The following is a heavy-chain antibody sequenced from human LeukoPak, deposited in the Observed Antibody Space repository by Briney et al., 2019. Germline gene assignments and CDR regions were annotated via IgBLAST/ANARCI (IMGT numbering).Heavy chain of an antibody. CDR3: ARDRAYLGDLRYFDS. Sequence: SQTLSLTCSVSGGSVNSGGYYWSWIRQHPGKGLEWIGYIYYSGCTYYTPSLRSRLTISLDTSKNQFSLKLNSVTAADTAVYYCARDRAYLGDLRYFDSWGQGTLVTVSS. D-gene: IGHD2-21*01. CDR2: IYYSGCT. J-gene: IGHJ4*02. CDR1: GGSVNSGGYY. V-gene: IGHV4-31*03.